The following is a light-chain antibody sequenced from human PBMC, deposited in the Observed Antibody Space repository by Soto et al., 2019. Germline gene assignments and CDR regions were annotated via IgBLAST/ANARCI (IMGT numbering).Light chain of an antibody. J-gene: IGKJ4*01. Sequence: EIVLTQSPATLSLSPGERATLSCRASQSVSSYLAWYQQKPGQAPRLLIYDASNRATGIPARCSGSGSGTDFTLTISSLEPEDFAVYYCQQRSTWLTFGGGTKVEIK. CDR2: DAS. V-gene: IGKV3-11*01. CDR3: QQRSTWLT. CDR1: QSVSSY.